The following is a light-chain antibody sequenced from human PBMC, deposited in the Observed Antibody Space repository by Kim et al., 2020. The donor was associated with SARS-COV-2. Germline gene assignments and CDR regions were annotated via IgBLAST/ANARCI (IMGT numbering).Light chain of an antibody. CDR3: QQHNGY. CDR2: AVS. CDR1: QSITSG. V-gene: IGKV1-5*01. J-gene: IGKJ4*01. Sequence: TLSASVGDTVTIPCRASQSITSGLAWYQQKPGKAPKLLIYAVSSLDSGVPSRFSGSGSGTQFTLTISSLQPDDVATYYCQQHNGYFGGGTKVDIK.